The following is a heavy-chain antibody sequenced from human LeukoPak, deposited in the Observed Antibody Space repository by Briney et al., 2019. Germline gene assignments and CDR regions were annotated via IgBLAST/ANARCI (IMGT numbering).Heavy chain of an antibody. CDR3: ARRFRTSASGILHHDAYDI. D-gene: IGHD3-10*01. Sequence: SETLSLTCTVSGGSITDHFWGWIRHTPGMGLEWIGHIYGSPTYNPSLKSRVTISDDTSENQIFLQMTSVTAADTAIYYCARRFRTSASGILHHDAYDIWGPGTEVIVCS. V-gene: IGHV4-4*09. CDR1: GGSITDHF. J-gene: IGHJ3*02. CDR2: IYGSP.